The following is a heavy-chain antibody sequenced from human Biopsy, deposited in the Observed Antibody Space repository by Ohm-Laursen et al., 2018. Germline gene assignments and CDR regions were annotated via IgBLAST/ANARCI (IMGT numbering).Heavy chain of an antibody. Sequence: SETLSLTCTVSRGSISSYYWSWIRQPPGKGLEWIGNFYYSGSTNYNPSLKSRITMSLDRSKSQVSLRMNSVTAADTAVYYCARARIKTSGVLIPETYYFDSWGQGTLVTVSS. CDR3: ARARIKTSGVLIPETYYFDS. CDR2: FYYSGST. V-gene: IGHV4-59*01. CDR1: RGSISSYY. J-gene: IGHJ4*02. D-gene: IGHD3-3*01.